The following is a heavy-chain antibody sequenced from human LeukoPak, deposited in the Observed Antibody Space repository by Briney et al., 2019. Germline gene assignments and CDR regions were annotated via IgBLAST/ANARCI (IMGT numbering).Heavy chain of an antibody. CDR2: IKQDGSEK. Sequence: GGSLRLSCAASGFTFSSYGIHWVRQAPGKGLEWVANIKQDGSEKYYVDSVKGRFTISRDNAKNSLYLQMNSLRAEDTAVYYCARIYGGNSYYFDCWGQGTLVTVSS. CDR3: ARIYGGNSYYFDC. D-gene: IGHD4-23*01. J-gene: IGHJ4*02. V-gene: IGHV3-7*01. CDR1: GFTFSSYG.